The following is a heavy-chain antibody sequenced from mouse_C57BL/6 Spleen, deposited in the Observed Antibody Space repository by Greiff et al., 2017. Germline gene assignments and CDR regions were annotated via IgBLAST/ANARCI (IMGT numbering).Heavy chain of an antibody. Sequence: VQLQQPGAELVKPGASVKLSCKASGYTFTSYWMQWVKQRPGQGLEWIGEISPSDSYTNYNQKFKGKATLTVDTSSSTAYMQLSSLTSEDSAVYYCARSLYGNYEYFDVWGTGTTVTVSS. V-gene: IGHV1-50*01. CDR1: GYTFTSYW. CDR2: ISPSDSYT. J-gene: IGHJ1*03. D-gene: IGHD2-1*01. CDR3: ARSLYGNYEYFDV.